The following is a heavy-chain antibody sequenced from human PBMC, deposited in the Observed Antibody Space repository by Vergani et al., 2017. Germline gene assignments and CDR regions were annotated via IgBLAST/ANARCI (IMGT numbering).Heavy chain of an antibody. V-gene: IGHV5-10-1*03. Sequence: EVQLVQSGAEVKTPGESLRISCKGSGYSFTSYWISWVRQMPGKGLVWMGRIDPSDSYTNYSPSFQGHVTITADKSISTAYLQWSSLKASDTAIYYCARHKDVGPGTTRGVGLYYYYMDFWGKGTTVTVSS. J-gene: IGHJ6*03. D-gene: IGHD2-8*01. CDR1: GYSFTSYW. CDR2: IDPSDSYT. CDR3: ARHKDVGPGTTRGVGLYYYYMDF.